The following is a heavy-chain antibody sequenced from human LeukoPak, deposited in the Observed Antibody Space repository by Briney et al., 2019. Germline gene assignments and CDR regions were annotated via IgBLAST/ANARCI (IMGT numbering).Heavy chain of an antibody. Sequence: GGSLRLSCAASGFTFSSYAMSWVRQAPGKGLEWVSAISGSGGSTYYADSVKGRLTISRDKSKNTLYLQMNSLRAEDTAVYYCAKDPRDYDFWSGYSYYMDVWGKGTTVTVSS. D-gene: IGHD3-3*01. V-gene: IGHV3-23*01. CDR3: AKDPRDYDFWSGYSYYMDV. CDR1: GFTFSSYA. CDR2: ISGSGGST. J-gene: IGHJ6*03.